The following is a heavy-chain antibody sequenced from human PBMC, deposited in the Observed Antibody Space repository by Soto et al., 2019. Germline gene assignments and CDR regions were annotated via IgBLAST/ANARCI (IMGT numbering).Heavy chain of an antibody. CDR2: ISSGSSTI. D-gene: IGHD2-21*02. Sequence: GGSLRLSCAASGFTFRSYSMNCVRQAPGKGLEWVSYISSGSSTIYDAHSVKGRFTISRDNAKNSLYLQMNSLRDEDTAVYYCARAYCGGDCSIDLHYYYYGMDVWGQGTTVTVSS. J-gene: IGHJ6*02. CDR3: ARAYCGGDCSIDLHYYYYGMDV. V-gene: IGHV3-48*02. CDR1: GFTFRSYS.